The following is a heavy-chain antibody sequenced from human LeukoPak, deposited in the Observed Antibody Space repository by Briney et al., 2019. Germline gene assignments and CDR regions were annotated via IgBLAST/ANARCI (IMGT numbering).Heavy chain of an antibody. Sequence: GGSLRLSCAASGFTFSSYSMNWVRQAPGKGLEWVSSISSSGSYIYYADSVKGRFTISRDNAKNSLYLQMNSLRAEDTAVYYCARDCTVDTAMANDGTDAFDIWGQGTMVTVSS. J-gene: IGHJ3*02. CDR3: ARDCTVDTAMANDGTDAFDI. CDR1: GFTFSSYS. D-gene: IGHD5-18*01. CDR2: ISSSGSYI. V-gene: IGHV3-21*01.